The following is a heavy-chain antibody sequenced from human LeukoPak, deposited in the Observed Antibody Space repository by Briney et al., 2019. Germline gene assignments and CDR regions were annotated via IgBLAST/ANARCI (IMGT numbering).Heavy chain of an antibody. V-gene: IGHV1-2*02. CDR2: INPNSGGT. Sequence: ASVKVSCKASGYTFTSYGISWVRQAPGQGLEWMGWINPNSGGTNYAQKFQGRVTMTRDTPISTAYMELSRLRSDDTAVYYCARDHQVRLIRTTVTTKGFGFYYYYMDVWGKGTTVTVSS. CDR1: GYTFTSYG. D-gene: IGHD4-17*01. J-gene: IGHJ6*03. CDR3: ARDHQVRLIRTTVTTKGFGFYYYYMDV.